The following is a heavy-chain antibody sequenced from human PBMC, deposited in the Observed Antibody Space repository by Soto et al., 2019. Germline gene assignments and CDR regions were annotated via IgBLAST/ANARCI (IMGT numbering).Heavy chain of an antibody. CDR2: ISYDGTNK. J-gene: IGHJ4*01. CDR1: GFMFSAYA. CDR3: AREPSPYTSGWYGIDF. Sequence: HPGGSLRLSCAASGFMFSAYAMLWVRQAPGKGLEWVAAISYDGTNKYYADSIKGRFTISRDNSANTLFLQVNSLRREDTAMYYCAREPSPYTSGWYGIDFWGHGTLVTVYS. V-gene: IGHV3-30*04. D-gene: IGHD6-19*01.